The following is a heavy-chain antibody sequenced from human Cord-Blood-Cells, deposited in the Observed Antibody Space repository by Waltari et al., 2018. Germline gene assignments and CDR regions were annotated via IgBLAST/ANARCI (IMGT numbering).Heavy chain of an antibody. CDR3: AKDTTIYSSSSGADY. J-gene: IGHJ4*02. Sequence: EVQLLESGGGLVQPGGSLRLSCAASGFTFSRYALSWVRQAPGKGLEWVSAISGSGGSTYYADSVKGRFTISRDNSKNTLYLQMNSLRAEDTAVYYCAKDTTIYSSSSGADYWGQGTLVTVSS. V-gene: IGHV3-23*01. CDR2: ISGSGGST. D-gene: IGHD6-6*01. CDR1: GFTFSRYA.